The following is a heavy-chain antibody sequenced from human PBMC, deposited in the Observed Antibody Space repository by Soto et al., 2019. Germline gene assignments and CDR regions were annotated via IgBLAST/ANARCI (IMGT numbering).Heavy chain of an antibody. CDR3: CVEMATKGGAFDI. CDR1: GFTFSSYA. Sequence: GGSLRLSCAASGFTFSSYAMSWVRQAPGKGLEWVSTISGTGGSTYYPDSVKGRFTISRDNSKNTLYLQMNSLRAEDTAVYYVCVEMATKGGAFDIWGQGTMVTVSS. CDR2: ISGTGGST. D-gene: IGHD5-12*01. J-gene: IGHJ3*02. V-gene: IGHV3-23*01.